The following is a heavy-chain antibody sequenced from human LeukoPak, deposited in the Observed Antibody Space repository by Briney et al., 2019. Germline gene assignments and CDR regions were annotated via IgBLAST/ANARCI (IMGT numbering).Heavy chain of an antibody. CDR2: INQDGGEK. J-gene: IGHJ4*02. CDR3: AKDHAPNPIHFDWLLTD. CDR1: GFTFSNYW. Sequence: PGGSLRLSCAASGFTFSNYWMSWVRQAPGKGLEWVANINQDGGEKYHVDSVKGRFTTSRDNAKNSLYLQMNSLRAEDTALYYCAKDHAPNPIHFDWLLTDWGQGTLVTVSS. V-gene: IGHV3-7*03. D-gene: IGHD3-9*01.